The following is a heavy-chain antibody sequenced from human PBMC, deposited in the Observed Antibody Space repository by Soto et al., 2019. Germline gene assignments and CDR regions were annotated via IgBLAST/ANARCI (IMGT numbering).Heavy chain of an antibody. V-gene: IGHV4-39*01. CDR3: ARRGRVQLPPYYFDY. CDR1: GGSNSSSSDY. J-gene: IGHJ4*02. CDR2: IYYSGST. Sequence: SETLSLTCTVSGGSNSSSSDYWGWIRQPPGKGLEWIGSIYYSGSTYYNPSLKSRVTISVDTSKNQFSLKLSSVTAADTAVYYCARRGRVQLPPYYFDYWGRGTLVTVSS. D-gene: IGHD3-16*01.